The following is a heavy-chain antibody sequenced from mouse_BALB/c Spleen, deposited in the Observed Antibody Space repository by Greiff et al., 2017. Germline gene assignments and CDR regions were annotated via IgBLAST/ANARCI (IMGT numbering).Heavy chain of an antibody. Sequence: VQLQQPGAELVKPGASVKLSCKASGYTFTSYWMHWVKQRPGQGLEWIGEINPSNGRTNYNEKFKSKATLTVDKSSSTAYMQLSSLTSEDSAVYYCADANWDDYFDYWGQGTTLTVSS. CDR3: ADANWDDYFDY. CDR2: INPSNGRT. J-gene: IGHJ2*01. V-gene: IGHV1S81*02. CDR1: GYTFTSYW. D-gene: IGHD4-1*01.